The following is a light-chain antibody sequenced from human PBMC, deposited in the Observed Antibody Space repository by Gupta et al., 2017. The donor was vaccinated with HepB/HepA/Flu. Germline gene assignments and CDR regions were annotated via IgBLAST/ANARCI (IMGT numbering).Light chain of an antibody. CDR1: SSNIGNNA. V-gene: IGLV1-36*01. J-gene: IGLJ1*01. CDR3: AAWDDGLNGHV. Sequence: QSVLTQPPQVSEAPTQRVTISCSGSSSNIGNNAVNWYQQFPGKAPKLLIYYDDLLPSGVSDRFSGSKSGTSASLAISGLQSGDEADYYCAAWDDGLNGHVFGTGTKVTVL. CDR2: YDD.